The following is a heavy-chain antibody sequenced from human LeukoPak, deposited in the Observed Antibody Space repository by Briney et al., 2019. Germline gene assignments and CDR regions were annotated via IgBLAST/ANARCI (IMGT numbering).Heavy chain of an antibody. Sequence: GGSLRLSCAASGFTFSSYSVIWARQAPGKGLEWVSYVSSSGTTTYYADSVKGRFTISRDNGKNSLYLQMNRLRGEDTGVYYCARDYLVGGTDAFDIWGQGTMVTVSS. CDR3: ARDYLVGGTDAFDI. J-gene: IGHJ3*02. CDR2: VSSSGTTT. CDR1: GFTFSSYS. D-gene: IGHD1-1*01. V-gene: IGHV3-48*01.